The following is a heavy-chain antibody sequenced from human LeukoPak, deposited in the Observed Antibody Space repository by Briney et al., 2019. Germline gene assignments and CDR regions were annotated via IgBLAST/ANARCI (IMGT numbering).Heavy chain of an antibody. J-gene: IGHJ4*02. V-gene: IGHV4-34*01. CDR3: ARTTGNSSFYDY. Sequence: PSETLSLTCAVYGGSFSGYYWSWIRQPPGRGLEWIGEINHSGSTNYNPSLKSRGTISVDTSKNQFSLKLSSVPTADTAVYYCARTTGNSSFYDYWGQGTLVTVSS. CDR2: INHSGST. CDR1: GGSFSGYY. D-gene: IGHD3-9*01.